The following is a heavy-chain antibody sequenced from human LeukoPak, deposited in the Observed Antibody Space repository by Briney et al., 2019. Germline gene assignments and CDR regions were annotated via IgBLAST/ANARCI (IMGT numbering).Heavy chain of an antibody. D-gene: IGHD3-10*01. CDR2: ISGSGSNT. CDR1: GFTFSSYA. J-gene: IGHJ4*02. CDR3: AKEPTMVRGVGYFDY. V-gene: IGHV3-23*01. Sequence: PGGSLRLSCAASGFTFSSYAMSWVRQAPGKGLEWVSAISGSGSNTYYADSVEGRFTISRDNSKNTLYLQMNSLRAEDTAVYYCAKEPTMVRGVGYFDYWGQGTLVTVSS.